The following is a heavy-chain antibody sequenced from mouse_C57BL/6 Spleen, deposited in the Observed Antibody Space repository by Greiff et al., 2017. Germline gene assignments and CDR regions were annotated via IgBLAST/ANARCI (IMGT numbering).Heavy chain of an antibody. J-gene: IGHJ2*01. V-gene: IGHV1-81*01. CDR3: AGITTVVATGY. CDR2: IYPRSGNT. D-gene: IGHD1-1*01. CDR1: GYTFTSYG. Sequence: VQLQQSGAELARPGASVKLSCKASGYTFTSYGISWVKQRTGQGLEWIGEIYPRSGNTYYNEKFKGKATLTADKSSSTAYMELRSLTSEVSAVDFWAGITTVVATGYWGQGTTLTVSS.